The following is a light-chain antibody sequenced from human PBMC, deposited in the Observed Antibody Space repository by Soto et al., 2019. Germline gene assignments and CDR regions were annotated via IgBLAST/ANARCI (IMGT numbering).Light chain of an antibody. CDR1: QSISSW. CDR2: DAS. J-gene: IGKJ1*01. Sequence: GDRVTITCRASQSISSWLAWYQQKPGKAPKLLIYDASSLESGVPSRFSGSGSGTEFTLTISSLQPDDFATYYCQQYNSYSGTFGQGTKVDIK. CDR3: QQYNSYSGT. V-gene: IGKV1-5*01.